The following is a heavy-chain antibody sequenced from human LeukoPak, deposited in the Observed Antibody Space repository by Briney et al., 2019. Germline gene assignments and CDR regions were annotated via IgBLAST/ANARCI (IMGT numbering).Heavy chain of an antibody. V-gene: IGHV1-18*01. CDR3: ARGSPDILTGYMYYFDY. D-gene: IGHD3-9*01. J-gene: IGHJ4*02. CDR2: ISAYNGNT. Sequence: ASVKVSCKASGYTFTSYGISWVRQAPGQGLEWMGWISAYNGNTNYAQKLQGRVTMTTDTSTSTAYMELRSLRSDDTAVYYCARGSPDILTGYMYYFDYWGQGTLVTVSS. CDR1: GYTFTSYG.